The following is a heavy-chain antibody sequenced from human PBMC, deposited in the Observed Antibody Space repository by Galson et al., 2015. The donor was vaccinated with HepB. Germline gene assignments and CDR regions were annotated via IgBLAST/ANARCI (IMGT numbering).Heavy chain of an antibody. D-gene: IGHD6-19*01. V-gene: IGHV3-30*18. Sequence: SLRLSCAASGFSFSSYDMHWVRQAPGKGLEWVAILSYDGRNTYSADSVKGRFTVSRDNSKNTLYLQLNSLRPEDTAVYYCAKDSRYISGWYPGRGGLDFWGQGTLVTVSS. CDR2: LSYDGRNT. J-gene: IGHJ4*02. CDR1: GFSFSSYD. CDR3: AKDSRYISGWYPGRGGLDF.